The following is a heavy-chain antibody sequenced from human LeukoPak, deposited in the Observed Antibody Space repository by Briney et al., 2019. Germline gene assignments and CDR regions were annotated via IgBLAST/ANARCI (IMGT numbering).Heavy chain of an antibody. CDR1: GGTFSSYA. Sequence: SXXVSCKASGGTFSSYAISWVRQAPGQGLEWMGGIIPIFGTANYAQKFQGRVTITTDESTSTAYMELSSLRSEDTAVYYCASGEAVAGTRVLDYWGQGTLVTVSS. V-gene: IGHV1-69*05. D-gene: IGHD6-19*01. CDR2: IIPIFGTA. CDR3: ASGEAVAGTRVLDY. J-gene: IGHJ4*02.